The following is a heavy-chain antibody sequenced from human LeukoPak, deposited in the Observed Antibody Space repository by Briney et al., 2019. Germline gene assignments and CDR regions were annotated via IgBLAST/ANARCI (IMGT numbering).Heavy chain of an antibody. CDR3: ARGIVVVIDP. Sequence: ETLSLTCTVSGGSISSSSYYWGWIRQPPGKGLEWIGGIYYSGSTYYNPSLKSRVTISVDTSKIQCSLKLSSVTAADTAVYYCARGIVVVIDPCGQRTLVTVSS. CDR1: GGSISSSSYY. CDR2: IYYSGST. D-gene: IGHD3-22*01. V-gene: IGHV4-39*07. J-gene: IGHJ5*02.